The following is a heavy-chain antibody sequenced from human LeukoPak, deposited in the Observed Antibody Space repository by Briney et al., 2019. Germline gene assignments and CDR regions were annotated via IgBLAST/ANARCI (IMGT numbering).Heavy chain of an antibody. CDR1: RGSMSGYNFY. J-gene: IGHJ5*02. Sequence: PSETLSLTCTVSRGSMSGYNFYWGWIRQPPGKGLEWVGSVYYGGSPYYNPSLTSRVTMSVDTSKNQFSLELISVTAADTAMYYCARVNDCSSSSCFTSWFDPWGQGTLVTVSS. CDR3: ARVNDCSSSSCFTSWFDP. CDR2: VYYGGSP. D-gene: IGHD2-2*02. V-gene: IGHV4-39*07.